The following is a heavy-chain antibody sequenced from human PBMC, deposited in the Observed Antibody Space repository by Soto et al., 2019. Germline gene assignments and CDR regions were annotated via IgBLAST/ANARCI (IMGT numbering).Heavy chain of an antibody. CDR2: VKDGGST. Sequence: QVQLQQWGAGLLKPSETLSLTCTVNGGSLTGYYWSWIRQPPGKGLEWIGEVKDGGSTNYSPSLRGRVAISAATSKTHFSLRLNSVTAADTAVYFCARAQEGIVATHWDQGALVTVSS. D-gene: IGHD5-12*01. J-gene: IGHJ4*02. CDR1: GGSLTGYY. V-gene: IGHV4-34*01. CDR3: ARAQEGIVATH.